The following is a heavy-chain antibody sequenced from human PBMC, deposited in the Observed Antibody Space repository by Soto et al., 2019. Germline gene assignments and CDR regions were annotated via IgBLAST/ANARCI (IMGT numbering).Heavy chain of an antibody. V-gene: IGHV1-69*19. CDR2: ISPMFGAA. Sequence: QVQLVQSGAEMKKPGSSVKVSCQSSGGTFNTYAMNWVRQAPGQGPEWMGDISPMFGAANYAPKFQGRVTLTADESKGTSYMKLSSLTSEHPALYFCAREVQVHTPAFVYWGQGTLVTVSS. J-gene: IGHJ4*02. CDR1: GGTFNTYA. CDR3: AREVQVHTPAFVY. D-gene: IGHD3-10*01.